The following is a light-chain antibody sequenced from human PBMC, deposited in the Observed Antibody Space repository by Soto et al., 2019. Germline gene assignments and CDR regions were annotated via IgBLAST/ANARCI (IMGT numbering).Light chain of an antibody. V-gene: IGKV3-20*01. CDR3: QQYGSSLSIT. CDR1: QSVSSSY. Sequence: EIVLTQSPGTLSLSPGERVTLSCRASQSVSSSYLAWYQQKPGQAPRLLIYGASSRATGIPDRFSGSGSGTDFTLTISSLEPEDFAVYYCQQYGSSLSITFGQGTRLENK. CDR2: GAS. J-gene: IGKJ5*01.